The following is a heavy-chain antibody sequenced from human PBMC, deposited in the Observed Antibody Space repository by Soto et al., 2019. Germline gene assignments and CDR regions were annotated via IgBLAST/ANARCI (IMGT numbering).Heavy chain of an antibody. Sequence: VQLVESGGGLVQPGGSLRLSCEASGFIFSDHYMDWVRQAPGKGLEWVGRIKNKANRYTTAYAASVKGRFTISRDDSKNSLYIQMNSLKTEATAVYYCIRIALAGTTVGGYFDSLGHGALRSVSS. V-gene: IGHV3-72*01. D-gene: IGHD1-26*01. J-gene: IGHJ4*01. CDR1: GFIFSDHY. CDR3: IRIALAGTTVGGYFDS. CDR2: IKNKANRYTT.